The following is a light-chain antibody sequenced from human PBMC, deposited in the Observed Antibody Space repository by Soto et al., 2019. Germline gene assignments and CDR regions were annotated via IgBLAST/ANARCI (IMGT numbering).Light chain of an antibody. CDR1: QSVSSY. Sequence: EIVLTQSPGTPSLSPGERATLSCRASQSVSSYLAWYQQKPGQAPRLLIYDASNRATGIPARFSGSGSGTDFTLTISSLEPEDFAVYYCQQRSNWPRTFGQGTKVDIK. CDR2: DAS. J-gene: IGKJ1*01. V-gene: IGKV3-11*01. CDR3: QQRSNWPRT.